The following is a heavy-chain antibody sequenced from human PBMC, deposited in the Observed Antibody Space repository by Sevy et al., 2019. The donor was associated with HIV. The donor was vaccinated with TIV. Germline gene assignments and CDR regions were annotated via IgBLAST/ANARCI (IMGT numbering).Heavy chain of an antibody. CDR2: IYHSGST. Sequence: SETLSLTCAVSDGSISSGGYSWSWIRQPPGKGLEWIGYIYHSGSTYYNPSLKSRVTISVDRSKNQFSLKLSSVTAADTAVYYCARDSGYDTPFDYWGQGTLVTVSS. CDR1: DGSISSGGYS. D-gene: IGHD5-12*01. V-gene: IGHV4-30-2*01. J-gene: IGHJ4*02. CDR3: ARDSGYDTPFDY.